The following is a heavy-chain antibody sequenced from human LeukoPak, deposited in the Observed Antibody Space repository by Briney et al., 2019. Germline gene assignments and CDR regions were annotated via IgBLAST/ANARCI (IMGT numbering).Heavy chain of an antibody. CDR1: GYTFTSYY. CDR2: INPSGGST. Sequence: ASVKVSCKASGYTFTSYYMHWVRQAPGQGLEWMGIINPSGGSTSYAQKFQGRVTMTRDTSTSTVYMELSSLRSEDTAVYYCARVGVRGYCRGGSCYYFDYWGQGTLVTVSS. J-gene: IGHJ4*02. CDR3: ARVGVRGYCRGGSCYYFDY. D-gene: IGHD2-15*01. V-gene: IGHV1-46*01.